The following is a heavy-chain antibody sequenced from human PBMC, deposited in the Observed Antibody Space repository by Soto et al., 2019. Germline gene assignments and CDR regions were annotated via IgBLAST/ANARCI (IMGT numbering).Heavy chain of an antibody. Sequence: PGGSLGLSCAASGFTFSKYGMHWVRQGPGKGLEWVTTISSDGNDKYYAGSMKGRFTISRDNSENTLDLQMNGLRAEDTAVYYCAKGSFSAQQFLAHWGQGTLVTGSS. CDR2: ISSDGNDK. V-gene: IGHV3-30*18. J-gene: IGHJ1*01. D-gene: IGHD3-10*01. CDR1: GFTFSKYG. CDR3: AKGSFSAQQFLAH.